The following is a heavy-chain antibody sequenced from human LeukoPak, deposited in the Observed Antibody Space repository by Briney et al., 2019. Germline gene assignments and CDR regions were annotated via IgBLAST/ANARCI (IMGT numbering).Heavy chain of an antibody. Sequence: GGSLRLSCAASGFTFNSYWMNWVRQAPGKGLEWVANIKRDGSEKYYVDSVKGRFTIPRDNAKNSLDLQMNSLRVEDTAVYYCARLGPASSGWPESFDYWGQGTLVTVSS. J-gene: IGHJ4*02. D-gene: IGHD6-19*01. CDR1: GFTFNSYW. CDR2: IKRDGSEK. V-gene: IGHV3-7*03. CDR3: ARLGPASSGWPESFDY.